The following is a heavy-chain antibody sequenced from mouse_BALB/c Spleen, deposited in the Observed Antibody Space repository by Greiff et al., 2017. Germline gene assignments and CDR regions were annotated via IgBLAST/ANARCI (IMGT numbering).Heavy chain of an antibody. CDR2: INSNGGST. CDR1: GFTFSSYG. D-gene: IGHD1-1*01. CDR3: ASLYYGSFWFAY. Sequence: EVKLMESGGGLVQPGGSLKLSCAASGFTFSSYGMSWVRQTPDKRLELVATINSNGGSTYYPDSVKGRFTISRDNAKNTLYLQMSSLKSEDTAMYYCASLYYGSFWFAYWGQGTLVTVSA. J-gene: IGHJ3*01. V-gene: IGHV5-6-3*01.